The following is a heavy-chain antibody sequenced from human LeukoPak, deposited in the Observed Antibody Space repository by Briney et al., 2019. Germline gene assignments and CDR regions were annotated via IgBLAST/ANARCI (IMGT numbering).Heavy chain of an antibody. D-gene: IGHD3-16*02. J-gene: IGHJ4*02. CDR3: ARGQTGYYDYVWGSYRYYFDY. Sequence: SETLSLTCAVYGGSFSGYYWSWIRQPPGKGLEWIGEINHSGSTNYNPSLKSRVTISVDTSKNQFSLKLGSVTAADTAVYYCARGQTGYYDYVWGSYRYYFDYWGQGTLVTVSS. V-gene: IGHV4-34*01. CDR1: GGSFSGYY. CDR2: INHSGST.